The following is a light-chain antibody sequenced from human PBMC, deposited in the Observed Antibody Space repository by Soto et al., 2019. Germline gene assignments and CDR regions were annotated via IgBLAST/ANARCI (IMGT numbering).Light chain of an antibody. V-gene: IGLV2-8*01. Sequence: QSALTQPPSASGSPGQSVTISCTETSSDVGGYKFVSWYQQHPGKAPKLIIYEVSQRPSGVPDRFSASKSGDTASLTVSGLRAEDEADYYCSSYAGSNMGVFGSGTKLTVL. J-gene: IGLJ1*01. CDR1: SSDVGGYKF. CDR2: EVS. CDR3: SSYAGSNMGV.